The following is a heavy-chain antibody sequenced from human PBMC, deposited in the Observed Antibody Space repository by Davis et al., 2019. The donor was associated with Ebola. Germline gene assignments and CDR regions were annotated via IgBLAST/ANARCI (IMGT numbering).Heavy chain of an antibody. CDR1: GFTFSNAW. Sequence: GESLKISCAASGFTFSNAWMSWVRQAPGKGLEWVGRIKSKTDGGTTDYAAPVKGRFTISRDDSKNTLYLQMNSLKTEDTAVYYCTTDSLITMVRGVMGFDWFDPWGQGTLVTVSS. V-gene: IGHV3-15*01. CDR3: TTDSLITMVRGVMGFDWFDP. D-gene: IGHD3-10*01. J-gene: IGHJ5*02. CDR2: IKSKTDGGTT.